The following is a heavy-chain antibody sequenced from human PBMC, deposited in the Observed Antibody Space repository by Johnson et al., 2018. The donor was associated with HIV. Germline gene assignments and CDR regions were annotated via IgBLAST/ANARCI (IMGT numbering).Heavy chain of an antibody. CDR3: ARDRGYGDAFDI. CDR1: GFTFDDYG. D-gene: IGHD5-18*01. J-gene: IGHJ3*02. V-gene: IGHV3-20*04. CDR2: INWNGGNT. Sequence: VQLVESGGGVVRPGGSLRLSCAASGFTFDDYGMSWVRQGPGKGLEWVSGINWNGGNTGYADSVKGRFTISRDNAKNSLDLQMNSLRVEDTALYYCARDRGYGDAFDIWGQGTMVIMSS.